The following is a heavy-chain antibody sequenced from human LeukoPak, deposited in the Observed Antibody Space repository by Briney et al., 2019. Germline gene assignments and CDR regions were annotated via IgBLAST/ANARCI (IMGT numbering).Heavy chain of an antibody. J-gene: IGHJ4*02. Sequence: QPGGSLRLSCAASGFTFSDYWMSWVRQAPGKGLEWVANIKKDGSEKSYVDSVKGRFTISRDNAKNSLYLQMNSLRAADTAVYYCARASPLGYCSGGSCYANIWGQGILVTVSS. V-gene: IGHV3-7*01. CDR1: GFTFSDYW. D-gene: IGHD2-15*01. CDR2: IKKDGSEK. CDR3: ARASPLGYCSGGSCYANI.